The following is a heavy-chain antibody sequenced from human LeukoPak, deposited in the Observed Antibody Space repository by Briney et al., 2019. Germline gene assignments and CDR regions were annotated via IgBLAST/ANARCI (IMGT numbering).Heavy chain of an antibody. CDR1: SGSIGSDIHY. Sequence: PSETLSLTCSVSSGSIGSDIHYWAWIRQPPGKGLEWIGSIHYTGATYYGPSLRSRVTISVDTSKSQFSLKVTSVTAADTAVYFCARDTRYDSGGHDCWGQGTLVTVSS. J-gene: IGHJ4*02. CDR3: ARDTRYDSGGHDC. V-gene: IGHV4-39*07. CDR2: IHYTGAT. D-gene: IGHD3-22*01.